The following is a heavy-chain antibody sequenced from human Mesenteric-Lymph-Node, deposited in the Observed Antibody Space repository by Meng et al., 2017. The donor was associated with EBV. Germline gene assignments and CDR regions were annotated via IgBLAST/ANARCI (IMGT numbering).Heavy chain of an antibody. D-gene: IGHD2/OR15-2a*01. CDR1: SGAMNNDAPY. CDR3: ASGLLHTSMPY. J-gene: IGHJ4*02. V-gene: IGHV4-30-4*01. Sequence: QDPLKSPGQVPVNPSPPLPLTATCSSGAMNNDAPYWTWVRQAPEKGLEWIGYIYSSGITYYNPSLKSRVSISTDTSINQFSLKLTSVTAADTAVYYCASGLLHTSMPYWGQGILVTVSS. CDR2: IYSSGIT.